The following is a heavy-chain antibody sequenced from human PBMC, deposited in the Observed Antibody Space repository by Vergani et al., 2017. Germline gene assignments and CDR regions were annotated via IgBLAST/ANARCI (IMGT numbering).Heavy chain of an antibody. V-gene: IGHV4-59*01. J-gene: IGHJ4*02. CDR1: GGSINSYY. CDR3: ARMIAAAGTEYFDY. CDR2: IYYSGST. Sequence: QVQLQESGPGLVKPSETLSLTCTVSGGSINSYYWSWIRQPPGKGLECIGYIYYSGSTNYNPSLKSRVTISVYTSKNQFSLKLSSVTAADTAVYYCARMIAAAGTEYFDYWGQGTLVTVSS. D-gene: IGHD6-13*01.